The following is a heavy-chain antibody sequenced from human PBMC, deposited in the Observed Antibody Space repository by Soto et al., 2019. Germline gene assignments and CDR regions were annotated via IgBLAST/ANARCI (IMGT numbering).Heavy chain of an antibody. CDR1: GFIFSTYS. J-gene: IGHJ6*02. D-gene: IGHD3-16*01. CDR3: ARDYAPTYYYYAMAV. V-gene: IGHV3-48*02. Sequence: EVQLVESGGGLVQPGGSLRLSCAASGFIFSTYSMNWVRQAPGKGLEWVSFISSSSNTIYYADSVRGRFTISRDNAKNSVYRQMNSPSDADTALYYCARDYAPTYYYYAMAVWGPGATVTASS. CDR2: ISSSSNTI.